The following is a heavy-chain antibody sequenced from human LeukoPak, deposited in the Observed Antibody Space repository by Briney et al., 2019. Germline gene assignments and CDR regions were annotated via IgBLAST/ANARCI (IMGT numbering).Heavy chain of an antibody. CDR1: GFTFSNFA. D-gene: IGHD1-14*01. J-gene: IGHJ6*02. Sequence: PGGSLRLSCAASGFTFSNFAMSWVRQAPGKGLESVSSINFRGGTTYYADSVKGRFTISRDNSKNTLYLQMYSLRAEDTAVYYCARDRHNSPYGMDVWGQGTTVTVSS. CDR2: INFRGGTT. CDR3: ARDRHNSPYGMDV. V-gene: IGHV3-23*01.